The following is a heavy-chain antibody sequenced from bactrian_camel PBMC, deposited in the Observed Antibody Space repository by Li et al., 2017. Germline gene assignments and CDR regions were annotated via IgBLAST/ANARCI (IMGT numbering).Heavy chain of an antibody. V-gene: IGHV3S55*01. J-gene: IGHJ6*01. CDR1: GVTFSSWC. CDR3: SVASLGYSGATCPSDAGY. D-gene: IGHD5*01. Sequence: HVQLVESGGGSVQAGGSLRLSCGYSGVTFSSWCMGWFRQAPGLRCEQVASISTVGITYYSDSVKGRFTISPDHAKNTVYLQMNDLKPDDTAVYYCSVASLGYSGATCPSDAGYWGQGTQVTVS. CDR2: ISTVGIT.